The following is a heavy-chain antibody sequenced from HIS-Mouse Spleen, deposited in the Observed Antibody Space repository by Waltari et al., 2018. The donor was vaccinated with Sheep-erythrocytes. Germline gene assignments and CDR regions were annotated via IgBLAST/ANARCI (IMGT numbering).Heavy chain of an antibody. V-gene: IGHV1-69*04. Sequence: QVQLVQSGAEVKKPGSSVKVSCKASGGTFSSYAISWVRQAPGQGLEWMGGSSPILGKANYAQKFQGRVTITADKSTSTAYMELSSLRSEDTAVYYCAQTGATTPHFDYWGQGTLVTVSS. CDR1: GGTFSSYA. J-gene: IGHJ4*02. D-gene: IGHD1-26*01. CDR3: AQTGATTPHFDY. CDR2: SSPILGKA.